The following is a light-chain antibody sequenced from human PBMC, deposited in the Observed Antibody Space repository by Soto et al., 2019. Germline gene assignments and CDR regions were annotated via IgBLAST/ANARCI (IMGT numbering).Light chain of an antibody. J-gene: IGKJ1*01. Sequence: EIVLTQSPGTLSLSPGERATVFCRASQGVDSSYLAWFQQKPGQAPRLLIYGASRRATGVPVRFSGSGSGTDFTLTIPRLEPEDFAVYYCHQYDSSSWTFGQGTKVEI. CDR3: HQYDSSSWT. V-gene: IGKV3-20*01. CDR2: GAS. CDR1: QGVDSSY.